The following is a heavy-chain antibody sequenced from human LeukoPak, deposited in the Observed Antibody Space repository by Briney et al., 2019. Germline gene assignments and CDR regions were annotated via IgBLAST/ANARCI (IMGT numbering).Heavy chain of an antibody. D-gene: IGHD2-2*01. J-gene: IGHJ4*02. V-gene: IGHV5-51*01. CDR2: IYPGDSDT. CDR3: ARRGYCSTTTCYRLFDY. CDR1: GYIFTSYW. Sequence: GASLEISLKGSGYIFTSYWIGWVRPMPGKGLELMGIIYPGDSDTRYSPSFQGQVTISADKSISTAYLQWSSLKASDTAMYYCARRGYCSTTTCYRLFDYWGEGTLVTVSS.